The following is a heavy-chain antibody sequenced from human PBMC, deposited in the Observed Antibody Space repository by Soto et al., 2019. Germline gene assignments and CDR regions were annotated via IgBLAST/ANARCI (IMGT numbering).Heavy chain of an antibody. CDR1: GYTFTSYY. V-gene: IGHV1-46*01. CDR2: INPSGGST. J-gene: IGHJ4*02. CDR3: VRGATIWASYFDY. D-gene: IGHD5-12*01. Sequence: QVQLVQSGAEVKKPGASVKVSCKASGYTFTSYYMHWVRQAPGQGLEWMGIINPSGGSTSYAQKFQGRVTMTRDTSTSTGYIELSSLRSEDTAVYYCVRGATIWASYFDYWGQGTLVTVSS.